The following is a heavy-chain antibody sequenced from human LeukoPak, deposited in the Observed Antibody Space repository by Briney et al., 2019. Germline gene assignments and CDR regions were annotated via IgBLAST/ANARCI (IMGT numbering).Heavy chain of an antibody. CDR2: ITSGSSYI. J-gene: IGHJ6*03. V-gene: IGHV3-21*01. CDR1: GFPLSSYA. CDR3: ARDPYSGSYGNYYYYFMDV. D-gene: IGHD1-26*01. Sequence: GGSLRLSCAVSGFPLSSYAMSWVRQAPGKGLEWVSSITSGSSYIYYADSVKGRFTISRDNAKNSLYLQMNSLRAEDTAVYYCARDPYSGSYGNYYYYFMDVWGKGTTVTISS.